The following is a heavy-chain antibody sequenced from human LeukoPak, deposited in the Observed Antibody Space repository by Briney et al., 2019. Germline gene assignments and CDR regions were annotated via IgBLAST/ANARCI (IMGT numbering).Heavy chain of an antibody. D-gene: IGHD4-17*01. CDR1: GYTFTSYG. Sequence: SVKVSCKASGYTFTSYGISWVRQAPGQGLEWMGRIIPILGIANYAQKFQGRVTITADKSTSTAYMELSSLRSEDTAVYYCARDSGDYTSPEYYYYGMDVWGQGTTVTVSS. V-gene: IGHV1-69*04. CDR2: IIPILGIA. CDR3: ARDSGDYTSPEYYYYGMDV. J-gene: IGHJ6*02.